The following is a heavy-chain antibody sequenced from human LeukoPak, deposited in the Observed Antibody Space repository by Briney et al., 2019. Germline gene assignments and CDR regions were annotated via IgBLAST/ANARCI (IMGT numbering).Heavy chain of an antibody. CDR3: ARDGLVTPYYFDY. Sequence: ASVKVSCKTSGYIFTSYGISWVRQAPGQGLEWMGWISGYSGDPNYAQKLQGRVTMTTDTSTSTAYMELMSLRSDDTAVYYCARDGLVTPYYFDYWGQGTPVTVSS. J-gene: IGHJ4*02. D-gene: IGHD3/OR15-3a*01. CDR1: GYIFTSYG. V-gene: IGHV1-18*01. CDR2: ISGYSGDP.